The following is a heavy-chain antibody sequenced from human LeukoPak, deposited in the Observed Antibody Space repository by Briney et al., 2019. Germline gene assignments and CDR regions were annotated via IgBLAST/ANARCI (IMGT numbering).Heavy chain of an antibody. Sequence: SETLSLTCTVSGGSISSYYWGWIRQPPGKGLEWIGSIYYSGSTYYNPSLKSRVTISVDTSKNQFSLKLSSVTAADTAVYYCASLTDTAMVTVDYWGQGTLVTVSS. CDR3: ASLTDTAMVTVDY. J-gene: IGHJ4*02. D-gene: IGHD5-18*01. CDR1: GGSISSYY. V-gene: IGHV4-39*01. CDR2: IYYSGST.